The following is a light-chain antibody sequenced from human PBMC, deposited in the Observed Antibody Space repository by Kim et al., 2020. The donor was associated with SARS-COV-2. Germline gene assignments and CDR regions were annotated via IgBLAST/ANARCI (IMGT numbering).Light chain of an antibody. Sequence: EIVLTQSPATLSLSPGERATLSCRASQSISNYLAWYQQKPGQAPRLLIYDASNRAPGIPARFSGSGSGTDFTLSISSLQPEDFAVYFCQQRNNWPHLTFGGGTKLEIK. CDR2: DAS. V-gene: IGKV3-11*01. CDR1: QSISNY. J-gene: IGKJ4*01. CDR3: QQRNNWPHLT.